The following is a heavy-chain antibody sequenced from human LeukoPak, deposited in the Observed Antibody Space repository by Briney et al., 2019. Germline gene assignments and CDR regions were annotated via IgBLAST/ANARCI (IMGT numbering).Heavy chain of an antibody. J-gene: IGHJ2*01. CDR3: VRLYMIEGADL. CDR1: GFTFSTYW. D-gene: IGHD3-16*01. Sequence: GGSLRLSCAASGFTFSTYWMHWVRQTPGKGLVWVSSIRNDGTTTNYADSVKGRFTISRDNAKNTLYLQMNSLRAEDTAVYYCVRLYMIEGADLWGRGTLVTVSS. V-gene: IGHV3-74*01. CDR2: IRNDGTTT.